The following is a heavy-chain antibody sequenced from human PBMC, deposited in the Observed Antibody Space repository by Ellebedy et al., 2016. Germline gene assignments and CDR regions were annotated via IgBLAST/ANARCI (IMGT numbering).Heavy chain of an antibody. V-gene: IGHV1-18*01. CDR2: ISAYNGNT. CDR1: GHTFTSYG. J-gene: IGHJ4*02. D-gene: IGHD2-2*01. CDR3: ARTYIVVVSAATFDY. Sequence: ASVKVSCXASGHTFTSYGISWVRQAPGQGLEWMGWISAYNGNTNYGQNFQGRVTMTTDTSTSTAYMELRSLRSDDTAVYYCARTYIVVVSAATFDYWGQGTLVTVSS.